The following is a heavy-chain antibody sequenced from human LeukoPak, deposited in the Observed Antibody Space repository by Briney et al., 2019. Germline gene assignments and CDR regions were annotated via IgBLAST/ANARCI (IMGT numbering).Heavy chain of an antibody. Sequence: ASVKVSCKASGYTFTSYDINWVRQATGQGLEWMGWMNPNSCNTGYAQKFQGRVTMTRNTSISTAYMELSSLRSEDTAVYYCARGLYGSGSYYLDYYYYYGMDVWGQGTTVTVSS. V-gene: IGHV1-8*01. CDR2: MNPNSCNT. D-gene: IGHD3-10*01. CDR1: GYTFTSYD. CDR3: ARGLYGSGSYYLDYYYYYGMDV. J-gene: IGHJ6*02.